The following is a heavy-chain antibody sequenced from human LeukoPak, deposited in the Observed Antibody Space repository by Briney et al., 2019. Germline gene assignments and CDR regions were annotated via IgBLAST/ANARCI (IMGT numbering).Heavy chain of an antibody. CDR2: IIPIFGTA. Sequence: SVKVSCKASGGTFSSYAISWVRQAPGQGLEWMGGIIPIFGTANYAQRFQGRVTITADESTSTAYMELSSLRSEDTAVYFCARPKTYYYDTDNYYETYNFDYWGQGTLVTVSS. V-gene: IGHV1-69*01. D-gene: IGHD3-22*01. J-gene: IGHJ4*02. CDR3: ARPKTYYYDTDNYYETYNFDY. CDR1: GGTFSSYA.